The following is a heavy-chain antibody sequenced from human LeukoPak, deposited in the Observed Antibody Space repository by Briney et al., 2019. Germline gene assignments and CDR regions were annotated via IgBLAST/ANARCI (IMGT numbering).Heavy chain of an antibody. CDR2: IYYSGST. Sequence: SETLSLTCTVSGGSISSSSYYWGWIRQPPGTGLEWIGSIYYSGSTYYNPSLKSRVTISVDTSKNQFSLKLSSVTAADTAVYYCARSSCSGGSCRAPGDYWGQGTLVTVSS. D-gene: IGHD2-15*01. CDR1: GGSISSSSYY. CDR3: ARSSCSGGSCRAPGDY. J-gene: IGHJ4*02. V-gene: IGHV4-39*07.